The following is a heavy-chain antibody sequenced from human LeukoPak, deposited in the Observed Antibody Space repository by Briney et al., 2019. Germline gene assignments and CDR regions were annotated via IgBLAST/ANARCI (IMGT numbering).Heavy chain of an antibody. CDR3: ARSMVSYYYYGMDV. CDR2: IYYSGST. CDR1: GGSISSYY. V-gene: IGHV4-59*08. D-gene: IGHD3-10*01. J-gene: IGHJ6*02. Sequence: SETLSLTCTVSGGSISSYYWSWIRQPPGKGLGWIGYIYYSGSTNYNPSLKSRVTISVDTSKNQFSLKLSSVTAADTAVYYCARSMVSYYYYGMDVWGQGTTVTVSS.